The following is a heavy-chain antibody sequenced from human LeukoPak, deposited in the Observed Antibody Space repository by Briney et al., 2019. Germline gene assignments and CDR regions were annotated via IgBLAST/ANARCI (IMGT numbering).Heavy chain of an antibody. V-gene: IGHV4-34*01. J-gene: IGHJ5*02. CDR2: INHSGST. Sequence: SETLSLTCAVYGGSFSGYYWSWIRQPPGKGLEWIGEINHSGSTNYNPSLKSRVTISVDAYKNQFSLKLSSVTAADTAVYYCARGRLPNYWDYAWFDPWGQGTLVTVSS. CDR1: GGSFSGYY. CDR3: ARGRLPNYWDYAWFDP. D-gene: IGHD1-7*01.